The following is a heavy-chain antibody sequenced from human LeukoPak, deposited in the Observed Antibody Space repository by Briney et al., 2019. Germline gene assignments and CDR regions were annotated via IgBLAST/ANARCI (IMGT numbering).Heavy chain of an antibody. Sequence: SETLSLTCSVSGASISSDYWSWIRQPPGKGLEWIGEINHSGSTNYNPSLKSQVTISVDTSKNQFSLKLSSVTAADTAVYYCARGGRHYYDSSGYYYVYWGQGTLVTVSS. D-gene: IGHD3-22*01. J-gene: IGHJ4*02. V-gene: IGHV4-34*01. CDR2: INHSGST. CDR1: GASISSDY. CDR3: ARGGRHYYDSSGYYYVY.